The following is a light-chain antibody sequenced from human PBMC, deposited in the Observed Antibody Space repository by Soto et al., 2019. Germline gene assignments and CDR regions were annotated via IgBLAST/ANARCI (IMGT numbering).Light chain of an antibody. Sequence: EIVMTQFPATVSVSPGQTVTLTCRASQSVGNYLGWYQQKPGQAPRLVVYNPSTRATGVPDRFSGSGSGTYFTLTISSLQSEDFGIYYCQQYFGWPPKLTFGGGTKVEIK. CDR3: QQYFGWPPKLT. CDR2: NPS. V-gene: IGKV3-15*01. J-gene: IGKJ4*01. CDR1: QSVGNY.